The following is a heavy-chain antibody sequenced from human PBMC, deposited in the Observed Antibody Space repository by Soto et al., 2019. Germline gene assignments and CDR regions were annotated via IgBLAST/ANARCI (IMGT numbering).Heavy chain of an antibody. CDR3: AKDWGRVLGAENYWYY. Sequence: EVQLLESGGGLVQPGGSLSLSCAASGFIFSSYAMSWVRQAPGKGLEWVSGISGSDSSTYYADSVKGRFTISRDNSKSTLYLQMNSLRAEDTAVYYCAKDWGRVLGAENYWYYWGQGTLVTVSS. CDR1: GFIFSSYA. D-gene: IGHD2-8*02. CDR2: ISGSDSST. J-gene: IGHJ4*02. V-gene: IGHV3-23*01.